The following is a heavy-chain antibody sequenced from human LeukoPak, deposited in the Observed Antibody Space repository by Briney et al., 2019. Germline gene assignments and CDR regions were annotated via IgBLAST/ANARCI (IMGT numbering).Heavy chain of an antibody. D-gene: IGHD2-2*01. J-gene: IGHJ4*02. Sequence: PSETLSLTCTVSGGAISSSSYYWGWVRQPPGRGLEWIGSIYYSGSTYYNPSRKSRVTISVDTSKNQFSLKLSSVTAADTAVYYCARHESAVVVPSDWGQGTLVTVSS. CDR1: GGAISSSSYY. V-gene: IGHV4-39*01. CDR2: IYYSGST. CDR3: ARHESAVVVPSD.